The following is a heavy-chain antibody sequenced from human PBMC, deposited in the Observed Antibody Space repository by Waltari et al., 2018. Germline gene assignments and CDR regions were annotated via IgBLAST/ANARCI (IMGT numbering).Heavy chain of an antibody. CDR3: AREDGSSTSCYRSLDY. D-gene: IGHD2-2*01. J-gene: IGHJ4*02. CDR1: GGSISSYY. CDR2: IYTSGST. V-gene: IGHV4-4*07. Sequence: QVQLQESGPGLVKPSETLSLTCTVSGGSISSYYWSWIRQPAGKGLEWIGRIYTSGSTNYNPSLKSRVTMSVDTSKNQFSLKLSSVTAADTAVYYCAREDGSSTSCYRSLDYWGQGTLVTVSS.